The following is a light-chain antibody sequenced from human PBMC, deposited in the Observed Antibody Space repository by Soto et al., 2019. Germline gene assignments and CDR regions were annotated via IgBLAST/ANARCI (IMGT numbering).Light chain of an antibody. CDR3: QQYYNWPRT. V-gene: IGKV3-15*01. Sequence: EIVMTQSPATLSVSPGERATLSCRASQSVSTNLAWYQQNPGQAPRLLIYVASARATGFPARFSGSGSGTEFTLTISSLQSEDFAVYYCQQYYNWPRTFGQGTKVEIK. J-gene: IGKJ1*01. CDR1: QSVSTN. CDR2: VAS.